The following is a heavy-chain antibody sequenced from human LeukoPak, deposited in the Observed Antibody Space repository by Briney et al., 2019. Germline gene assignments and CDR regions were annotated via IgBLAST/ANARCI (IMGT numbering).Heavy chain of an antibody. J-gene: IGHJ4*02. V-gene: IGHV1-69*06. CDR1: GGTFSSYA. CDR2: IIPIFGTA. D-gene: IGHD4-17*01. Sequence: ASVKVSCKASGGTFSSYAISWVRQAPGQGLEWMGGIIPIFGTANYAQKFQGRVTITADKSTSTAYMELSSLRSEDTAVYYCASDYGDGRLGLFFDYWGQGILVTVSS. CDR3: ASDYGDGRLGLFFDY.